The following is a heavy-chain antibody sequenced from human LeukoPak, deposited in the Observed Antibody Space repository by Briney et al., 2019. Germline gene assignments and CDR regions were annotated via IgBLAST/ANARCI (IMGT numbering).Heavy chain of an antibody. D-gene: IGHD7-27*01. CDR1: GGSISSYY. CDR3: ARGYNWGSPTRNFYYLDA. Sequence: PSETLSLTCTVSGGSISSYYWGWIRQPAGKGLEWIGRIYTSGSTNYNPSLKSRVTMSVDTSKNQFSLKLRSVTAADTAVYYCARGYNWGSPTRNFYYLDAWGKGTTVTVSS. CDR2: IYTSGST. V-gene: IGHV4-4*07. J-gene: IGHJ6*03.